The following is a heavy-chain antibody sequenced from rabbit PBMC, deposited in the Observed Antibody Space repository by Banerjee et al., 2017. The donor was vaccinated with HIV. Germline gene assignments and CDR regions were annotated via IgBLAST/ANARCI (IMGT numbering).Heavy chain of an antibody. D-gene: IGHD8-1*01. CDR3: ARDGGTTYYSGYFTL. J-gene: IGHJ4*01. CDR2: IYAGSSGST. V-gene: IGHV1S40*01. CDR1: GFSFSSTYY. Sequence: QSLEESGGDLVKPGASLTLTCTVSGFSFSSTYYMCWVRQAPGKGLEWIACIYAGSSGSTYYASWAKGRFTISKTSSTTVTLQMTSLTVADTATYFCARDGGTTYYSGYFTLWGPGTLVTVS.